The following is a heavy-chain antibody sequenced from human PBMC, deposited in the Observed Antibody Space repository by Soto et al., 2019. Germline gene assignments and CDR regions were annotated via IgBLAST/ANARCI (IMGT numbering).Heavy chain of an antibody. D-gene: IGHD3-10*01. Sequence: ASVKVSCKASGGTFSSYTISWVRQAPGQGLEWMGRIIPILGIANYAQKFQGRVTITADKSTSTAYMELSSLRSEDTAVYYCAGPPPPYPKGVAEGNMDVWGKGTTVTVSS. V-gene: IGHV1-69*02. J-gene: IGHJ6*03. CDR1: GGTFSSYT. CDR2: IIPILGIA. CDR3: AGPPPPYPKGVAEGNMDV.